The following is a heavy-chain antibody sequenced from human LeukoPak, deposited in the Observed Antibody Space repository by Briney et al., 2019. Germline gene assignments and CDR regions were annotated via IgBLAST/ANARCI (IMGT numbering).Heavy chain of an antibody. CDR2: IYPRDGST. CDR1: GYTSTSNY. J-gene: IGHJ4*02. Sequence: GASVKVSCKASGYTSTSNYIHWVRQAPGQGLEWMGMIYPRDGSTSYAQKFQGRVTVTRDTSTSTVHMELSGLRSEDTAVYYCAGDQEGFDYWGQGTLVTVSS. V-gene: IGHV1-46*01. CDR3: AGDQEGFDY.